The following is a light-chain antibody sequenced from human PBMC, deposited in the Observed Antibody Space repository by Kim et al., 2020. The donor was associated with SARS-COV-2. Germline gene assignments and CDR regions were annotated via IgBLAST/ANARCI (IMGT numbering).Light chain of an antibody. J-gene: IGKJ1*01. Sequence: SACIGDTVTITCRASESISTWVAWYQQKPGKAPKLLIYKASILESGVPLRFRGGGSGTEFTLTINSLEPDDFATYYCQQFKGYRTFGQGTKVDIK. CDR1: ESISTW. CDR2: KAS. CDR3: QQFKGYRT. V-gene: IGKV1-5*03.